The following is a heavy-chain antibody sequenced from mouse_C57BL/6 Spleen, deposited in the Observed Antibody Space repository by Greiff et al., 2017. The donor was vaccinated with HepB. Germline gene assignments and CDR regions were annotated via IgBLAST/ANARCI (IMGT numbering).Heavy chain of an antibody. Sequence: QVQLQQPGAELVKPGASVKLSCKASGYTFTSYWMQWVNQRPGQGLEWIGEIDPSDSYTNYNQKFKGKATLTVDTSSSTAYMQLSSLTSEDSAVYYCARSPPFAYWGQGTLVTVSA. CDR3: ARSPPFAY. V-gene: IGHV1-50*01. J-gene: IGHJ3*01. CDR1: GYTFTSYW. CDR2: IDPSDSYT.